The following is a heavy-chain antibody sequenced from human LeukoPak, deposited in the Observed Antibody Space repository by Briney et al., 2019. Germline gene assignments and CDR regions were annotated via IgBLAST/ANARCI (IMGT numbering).Heavy chain of an antibody. CDR1: GFTFSDYY. D-gene: IGHD6-19*01. Sequence: GGSLRLSCAASGFTFSDYYMSWIRQAPGKGLEWVSYISSSSIYIYYADSLKGRFTISRNNAKNSLYLHIDSLRAEDTAVYYCARGRVGQWLVDAFDIWGQGTMVTVSS. CDR2: ISSSSIYI. CDR3: ARGRVGQWLVDAFDI. J-gene: IGHJ3*02. V-gene: IGHV3-11*06.